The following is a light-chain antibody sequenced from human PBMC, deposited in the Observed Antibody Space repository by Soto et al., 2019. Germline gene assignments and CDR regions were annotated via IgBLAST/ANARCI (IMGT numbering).Light chain of an antibody. CDR1: QSVSTY. V-gene: IGKV3-11*01. CDR3: QQRANWPLT. Sequence: EIVLTQSPATLSLSPGGRATLSCRASQSVSTYVAWYQQKPGQAPRLLIYDASNRATGIPARFSGSGSGTDFTLTISSLEPEDIALYYCQQRANWPLTFGGGTKV. CDR2: DAS. J-gene: IGKJ4*01.